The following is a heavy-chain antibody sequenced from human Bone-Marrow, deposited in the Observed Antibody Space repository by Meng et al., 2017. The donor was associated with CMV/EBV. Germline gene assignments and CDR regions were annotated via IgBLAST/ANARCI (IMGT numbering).Heavy chain of an antibody. V-gene: IGHV4-39*07. Sequence: SETLSLTCTVSGGSVSSGSYYWSWIRQPPGKGLEWIGEINHSGSTNYNPSLKSRVTISVDTSKNQFSLKLSSVTAADTAVYYCARGRAVGAVLDYWGQGTLVTVSS. D-gene: IGHD1-26*01. CDR3: ARGRAVGAVLDY. CDR2: INHSGST. J-gene: IGHJ4*02. CDR1: GGSVSSGSYY.